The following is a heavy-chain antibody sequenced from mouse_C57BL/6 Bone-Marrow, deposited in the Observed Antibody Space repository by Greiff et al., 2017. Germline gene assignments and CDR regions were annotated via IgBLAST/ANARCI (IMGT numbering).Heavy chain of an antibody. Sequence: VQLQQSGPELVKPGASVKISCKASGYTFTDYYMNWVKQSHGKSLEWIGDINPNNGGTSYNQKFKGKATLTVDKSSSTAYMELRSLTSEDSAVYYCARSMDYWGQGTSVTGSS. CDR1: GYTFTDYY. CDR2: INPNNGGT. J-gene: IGHJ4*01. V-gene: IGHV1-26*01. CDR3: ARSMDY.